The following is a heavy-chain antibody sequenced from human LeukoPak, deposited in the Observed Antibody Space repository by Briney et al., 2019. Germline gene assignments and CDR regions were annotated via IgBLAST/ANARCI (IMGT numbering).Heavy chain of an antibody. CDR2: ISSSGSTI. CDR3: ARDERGYSYGNYFDY. J-gene: IGHJ4*02. CDR1: GFTFSSYE. V-gene: IGHV3-48*03. Sequence: GGSLRLSCAASGFTFSSYEMNWVRQAPGKGLEWVSCISSSGSTIYYADSVKGRFTISRDNAKNSLYLQMNSLRAEDTAVYYCARDERGYSYGNYFDYWGQGTLVTVSS. D-gene: IGHD5-18*01.